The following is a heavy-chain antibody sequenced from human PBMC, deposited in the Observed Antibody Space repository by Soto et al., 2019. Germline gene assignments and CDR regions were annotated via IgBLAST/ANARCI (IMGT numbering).Heavy chain of an antibody. J-gene: IGHJ3*02. CDR1: GFTFSSYW. V-gene: IGHV3-74*01. Sequence: GGALTLSGAASGFTFSSYWMHWGRQAPGKGLVWVSRVNSYGSSTSYADSVKGRFTISRDNAKNTLYLQMNSLRAADTAVYYCAREGTTYYDFWSGYYTGPDDAFDIWGQGTMVTVSS. CDR2: VNSYGSST. CDR3: AREGTTYYDFWSGYYTGPDDAFDI. D-gene: IGHD3-3*01.